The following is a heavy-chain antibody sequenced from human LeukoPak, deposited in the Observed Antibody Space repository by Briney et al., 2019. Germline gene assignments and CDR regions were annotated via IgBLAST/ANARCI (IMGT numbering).Heavy chain of an antibody. J-gene: IGHJ4*02. V-gene: IGHV1-69*13. CDR2: IIPIFGTA. Sequence: ASVKVSCKASGYTFTSYAISWVRQAPGQGLEWMGGIIPIFGTANYAQKFQGRVTITADESTSTAYMELSSLRSEDTAVYYCARGAPERSYYYDSPGYYWGQGTLVTVSS. CDR3: ARGAPERSYYYDSPGYY. D-gene: IGHD3-22*01. CDR1: GYTFTSYA.